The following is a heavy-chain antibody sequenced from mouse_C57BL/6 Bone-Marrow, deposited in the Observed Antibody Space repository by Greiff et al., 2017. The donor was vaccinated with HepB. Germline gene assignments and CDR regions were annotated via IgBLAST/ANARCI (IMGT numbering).Heavy chain of an antibody. Sequence: DVHLVESGGDLVKPGGSLKLSCAASGFTFSSYGMSWVRQTPDKRLEWVATISSGGSYTYYPDSVKGRFTISRDNAKNTLYLQMSSLKSEDTAMYYCARHWVDYWGQGTTLTVSS. CDR3: ARHWVDY. V-gene: IGHV5-6*01. J-gene: IGHJ2*01. D-gene: IGHD4-1*01. CDR2: ISSGGSYT. CDR1: GFTFSSYG.